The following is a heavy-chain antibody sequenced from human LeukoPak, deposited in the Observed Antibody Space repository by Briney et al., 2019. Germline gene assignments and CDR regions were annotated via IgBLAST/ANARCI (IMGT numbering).Heavy chain of an antibody. CDR2: IKQDGSEK. V-gene: IGHV3-7*01. CDR1: GFIVSSNY. Sequence: GGSLRLSCAASGFIVSSNYMSWVRQAPGKGLEWVANIKQDGSEKYYVDSVKGRFTISRDNAKNSLYLQMNSLRAEDTAVYYCARDSSYSSGWDYYYYYYMDVWGKGTTVTVSS. D-gene: IGHD6-19*01. CDR3: ARDSSYSSGWDYYYYYYMDV. J-gene: IGHJ6*03.